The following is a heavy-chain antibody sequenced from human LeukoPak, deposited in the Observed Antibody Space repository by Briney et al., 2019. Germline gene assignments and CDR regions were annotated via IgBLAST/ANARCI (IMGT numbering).Heavy chain of an antibody. Sequence: GGSLRLSCAASGFTFSSYSMNWVRQAPGKGLEWVSSISSSSSYIYYADSVKGRFTISRDNAKNSLYLQMNSPRAEDTAVYYCARDYRRASGTYDYWGQGTLVTVSS. CDR2: ISSSSSYI. CDR1: GFTFSSYS. D-gene: IGHD1-26*01. V-gene: IGHV3-21*01. J-gene: IGHJ4*02. CDR3: ARDYRRASGTYDY.